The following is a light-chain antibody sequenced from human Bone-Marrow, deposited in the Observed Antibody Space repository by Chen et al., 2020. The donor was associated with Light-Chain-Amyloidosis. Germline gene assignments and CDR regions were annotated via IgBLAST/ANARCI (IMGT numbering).Light chain of an antibody. CDR2: DDS. V-gene: IGLV3-21*02. Sequence: SYVLTQPSSVSVAPGQKATIACGGNNIGSTSVHWYQQTPGQAPRLVVYDDSDRPSGIPERLSGSNSGNTATLTISRVEAGDEADYYCQVWDRSSDRPVFGGGTKLTVL. CDR1: NIGSTS. CDR3: QVWDRSSDRPV. J-gene: IGLJ3*02.